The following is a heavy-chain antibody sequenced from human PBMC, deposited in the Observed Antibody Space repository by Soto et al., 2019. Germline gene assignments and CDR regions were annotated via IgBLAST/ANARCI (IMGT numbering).Heavy chain of an antibody. CDR3: ARWIQLWGGSYGMDV. CDR1: GCSISSGGYY. Sequence: PSETLSLTCTVSGCSISSGGYYWSWIRQHPGKGLEWIGYIYYSGSTYYNPSLKSRVTISVDTSKNQFSLKLSSVTAADTAVYYCARWIQLWGGSYGMDVWGQGTTDT. V-gene: IGHV4-31*03. J-gene: IGHJ6*02. D-gene: IGHD5-18*01. CDR2: IYYSGST.